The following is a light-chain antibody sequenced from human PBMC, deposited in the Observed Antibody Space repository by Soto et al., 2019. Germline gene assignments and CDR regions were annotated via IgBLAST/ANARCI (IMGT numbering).Light chain of an antibody. Sequence: EVVLTQSPGTLSLSPGERATLSCRASQSVRSSHLAWYQQMPGQAPRLLIYGASNRATGIPDRFSGSGSGTDFTLTISRLEPEDFAVYYCQQYSSSPLTFGGGTNVDI. V-gene: IGKV3-20*01. CDR3: QQYSSSPLT. J-gene: IGKJ4*01. CDR1: QSVRSSH. CDR2: GAS.